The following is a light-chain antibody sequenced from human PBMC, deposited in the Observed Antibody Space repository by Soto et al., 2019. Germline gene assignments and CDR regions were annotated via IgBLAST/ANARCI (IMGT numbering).Light chain of an antibody. CDR2: DVS. J-gene: IGLJ1*01. V-gene: IGLV2-14*01. Sequence: QSVLTQPASVSGSPGQSITISCTGTSSDVGGYNYVSWYQQHPGKAPKLMIYDVSNRPSGVSNRFSGSKSGNTASLTISGLQAEDEADYYCSPYTSSSILFYVFGTGTKVTVL. CDR1: SSDVGGYNY. CDR3: SPYTSSSILFYV.